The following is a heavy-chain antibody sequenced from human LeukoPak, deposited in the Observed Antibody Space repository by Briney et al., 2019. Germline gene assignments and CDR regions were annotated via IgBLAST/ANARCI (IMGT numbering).Heavy chain of an antibody. CDR2: IYYSGTT. CDR3: ARFEGSRPSYFDS. V-gene: IGHV4-59*01. J-gene: IGHJ4*02. Sequence: SETLSLTCTVSGGFISYYLSWIRQPPGKGLECIGYIYYSGTTNYNPSLKSRVTVSVDTAKNQFSLKLSSVTAADTAVYYCARFEGSRPSYFDSWGQGTLVTVSS. CDR1: GGFISYY. D-gene: IGHD6-13*01.